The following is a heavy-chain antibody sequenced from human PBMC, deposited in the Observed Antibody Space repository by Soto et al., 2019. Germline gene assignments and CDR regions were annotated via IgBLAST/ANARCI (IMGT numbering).Heavy chain of an antibody. J-gene: IGHJ3*02. Sequence: PSETLSLTCTLSRGSISSSRYYWGLIRQPPGKRLEWIGSIYYSGNTYYNPSLMSRVTISADTSKNQFSLKLSSVTAADTAVYYCARVQVPDVLRYFDYAFDIWGQGTMVT. D-gene: IGHD3-9*01. V-gene: IGHV4-39*01. CDR3: ARVQVPDVLRYFDYAFDI. CDR2: IYYSGNT. CDR1: RGSISSSRYY.